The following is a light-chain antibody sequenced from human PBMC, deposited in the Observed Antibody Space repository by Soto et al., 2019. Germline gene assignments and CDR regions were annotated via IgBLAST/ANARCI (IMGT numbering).Light chain of an antibody. J-gene: IGKJ5*01. V-gene: IGKV1-5*01. Sequence: DIPMTQSPATLSGSVGDRVTITCRASQTISSWLAWYQQKPGKAPKVLIYGASTLEDGVPSRFSGSGSGTDFTLTITYLQSEDFATYYCQHFHSYPITFGQGTRLEI. CDR3: QHFHSYPIT. CDR2: GAS. CDR1: QTISSW.